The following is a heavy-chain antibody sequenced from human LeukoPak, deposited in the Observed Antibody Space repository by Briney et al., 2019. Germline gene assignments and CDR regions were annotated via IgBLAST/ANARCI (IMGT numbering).Heavy chain of an antibody. CDR1: GGSVSSGGYS. D-gene: IGHD2-15*01. V-gene: IGHV4-30-2*01. CDR2: IYHSGST. J-gene: IGHJ6*02. Sequence: SETLSLTCTVSGGSVSSGGYSWSWIRQLPGKGLEWIGYIYHSGSTYYNPSLKSRVTISVDRSKNQFSLKLSSVTAADTAVYYCARGGCGGSGGSCRYYYYYGMDVWGQGTTVTVSS. CDR3: ARGGCGGSGGSCRYYYYYGMDV.